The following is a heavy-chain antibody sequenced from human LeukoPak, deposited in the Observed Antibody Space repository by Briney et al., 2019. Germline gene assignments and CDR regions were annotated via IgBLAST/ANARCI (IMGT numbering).Heavy chain of an antibody. CDR1: GFTVSSNY. Sequence: GGSLRLSCAGSGFTVSSNYMTWVRQAPGKGLECVSAIYGGGTTYYADSVKGRFTISRDSSSNTLHLQMNSLRAEDTAVYYCAREARYYDILTGYHNYSGVDVWGQGTTVTASS. D-gene: IGHD3-9*01. CDR3: AREARYYDILTGYHNYSGVDV. J-gene: IGHJ6*02. V-gene: IGHV3-66*01. CDR2: IYGGGTT.